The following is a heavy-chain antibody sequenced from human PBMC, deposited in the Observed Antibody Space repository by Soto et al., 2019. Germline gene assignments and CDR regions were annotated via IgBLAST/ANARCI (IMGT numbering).Heavy chain of an antibody. Sequence: SETLSLTCTVSGGSISSYYWSWIRQPPGKGLEWIGYIYYSGSTNYNPSLKSRVTISVDTSKNQFSLKLSSVTAADTAVYYCARDRGVTSDLDYYYYGMDVWGQGTTVTVSS. D-gene: IGHD3-16*01. V-gene: IGHV4-59*01. CDR3: ARDRGVTSDLDYYYYGMDV. CDR2: IYYSGST. J-gene: IGHJ6*02. CDR1: GGSISSYY.